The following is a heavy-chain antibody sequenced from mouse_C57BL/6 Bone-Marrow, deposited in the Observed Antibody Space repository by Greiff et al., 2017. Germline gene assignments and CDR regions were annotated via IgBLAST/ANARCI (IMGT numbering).Heavy chain of an antibody. CDR1: GFTFSDYG. Sequence: EVQVVESGGGLVKPGGSLKLSCAASGFTFSDYGMHWVRQAPEKGLEWVAYISRGSSTIYYADTVKGRFTISRDNAKNTLFLQLPSLRSEDTAMYYCARRITTVVEYFDVWGTGTTVTVSS. J-gene: IGHJ1*03. CDR3: ARRITTVVEYFDV. D-gene: IGHD1-1*01. CDR2: ISRGSSTI. V-gene: IGHV5-17*01.